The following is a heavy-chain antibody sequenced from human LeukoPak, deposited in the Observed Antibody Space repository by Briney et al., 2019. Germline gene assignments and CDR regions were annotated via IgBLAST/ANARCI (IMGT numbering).Heavy chain of an antibody. CDR2: FDPEDGET. J-gene: IGHJ4*02. D-gene: IGHD2-2*01. Sequence: ASAKVSCKVSGYTLTELSMHWVRQAPGKGLEWMGGFDPEDGETIYAQKFQGRVTMTEDTSTDTAYMELSSLRSEDTAVYHCAALSEGGVVVPAAMPFDYWGQGTLVTVSS. CDR1: GYTLTELS. CDR3: AALSEGGVVVPAAMPFDY. V-gene: IGHV1-24*01.